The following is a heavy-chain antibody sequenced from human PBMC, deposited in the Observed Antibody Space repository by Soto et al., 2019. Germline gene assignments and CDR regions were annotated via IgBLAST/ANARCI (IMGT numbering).Heavy chain of an antibody. D-gene: IGHD3-3*01. CDR3: AKTAYYDFWSGYTY. V-gene: IGHV3-30*18. J-gene: IGHJ4*02. CDR2: ISYDGSNK. Sequence: GGSLRLSCAASGFTFSSYGMHWVRQAPGKGLEWVAVISYDGSNKYYADSVKGRFTISRDNSKNTLYLQMNSLRAEDTAVYYCAKTAYYDFWSGYTYWGQGTLVTV. CDR1: GFTFSSYG.